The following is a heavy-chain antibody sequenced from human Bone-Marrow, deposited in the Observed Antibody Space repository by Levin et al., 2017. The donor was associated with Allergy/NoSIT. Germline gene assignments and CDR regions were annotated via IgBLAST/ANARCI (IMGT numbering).Heavy chain of an antibody. V-gene: IGHV7-4-1*02. CDR3: AREDFVVVAAAVGWFDP. CDR2: INTKTGNP. CDR1: GYTFSNYA. D-gene: IGHD2-15*01. J-gene: IGHJ5*02. Sequence: ASVKVSCKASGYTFSNYAMNWVRQAPGQGLEWMGWINTKTGNPMYAQGFTGRFVFSLDTSVRTAFLEISSLKAEDTAVYYCAREDFVVVAAAVGWFDPWGQGTLVTVSS.